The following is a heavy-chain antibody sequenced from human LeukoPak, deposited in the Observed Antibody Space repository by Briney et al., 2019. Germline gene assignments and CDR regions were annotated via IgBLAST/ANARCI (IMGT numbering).Heavy chain of an antibody. Sequence: EASVKVSCKASGGTFSSYAISWVRQAPGQGLEWMGRINPNSGGTNYAQKFQGRVTMTRDTSISTAYMELSRLRSDDTAVYYCARGTGYEIYWGQRTLVTVSS. V-gene: IGHV1-2*06. D-gene: IGHD3/OR15-3a*01. CDR1: GGTFSSYA. J-gene: IGHJ4*02. CDR2: INPNSGGT. CDR3: ARGTGYEIY.